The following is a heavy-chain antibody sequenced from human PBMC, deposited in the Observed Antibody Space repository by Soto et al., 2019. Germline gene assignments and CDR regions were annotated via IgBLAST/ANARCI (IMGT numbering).Heavy chain of an antibody. CDR1: GGSISSSSYY. CDR3: AMTTVTEAHS. CDR2: IYYSGST. D-gene: IGHD4-17*01. Sequence: SETLSLTCTVSGGSISSSSYYWGWIRQPPGKGLEWIGSIYYSGSTYYNPSLKSRVTISVDTSKNQFSLKLSSVTAADTAVYYCAMTTVTEAHSWGQGTLVTVSS. V-gene: IGHV4-39*01. J-gene: IGHJ4*02.